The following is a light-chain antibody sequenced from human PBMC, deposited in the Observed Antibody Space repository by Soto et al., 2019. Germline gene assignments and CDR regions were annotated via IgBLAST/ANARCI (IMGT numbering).Light chain of an antibody. CDR1: SSNIGSNT. Sequence: QSALTQPPSASGTPGQRVTISCSGSSSNIGSNTVNWYQQLPGTAPKLLIYGNSQRPSGVPDRFSGSKSGASASLAISGLQSEDEANYYCAAWDDSLNGHVVFGGGTKVTVL. CDR2: GNS. V-gene: IGLV1-44*01. J-gene: IGLJ2*01. CDR3: AAWDDSLNGHVV.